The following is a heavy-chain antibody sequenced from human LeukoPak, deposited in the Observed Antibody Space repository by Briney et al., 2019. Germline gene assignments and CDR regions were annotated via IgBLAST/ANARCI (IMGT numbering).Heavy chain of an antibody. CDR3: ARDPGYYDSSGYRAPPGY. Sequence: GGSLRLSCAASGFTFSSYSMNWVRQAPGKGLEWVSSISSSSSYIYYADSVKGRFTISRDNAKNSLYLQMNSLRAEDTAVYYCARDPGYYDSSGYRAPPGYWGQGTLVTVSS. D-gene: IGHD3-22*01. CDR2: ISSSSSYI. J-gene: IGHJ4*02. CDR1: GFTFSSYS. V-gene: IGHV3-21*01.